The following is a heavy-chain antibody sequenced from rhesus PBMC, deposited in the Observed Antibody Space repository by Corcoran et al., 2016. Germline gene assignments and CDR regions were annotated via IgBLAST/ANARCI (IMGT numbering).Heavy chain of an antibody. CDR1: GFSLSTSGMG. CDR2: IYWNDDK. Sequence: QVTLKESGPALVKPTQTLTLTCTFSGFSLSTSGMGVGWIRQPSRQTLEWLAHIYWNDDKYYSTSLKSRLTISKDTSKNQVVLTMTNMDPVDTATYYCARSWVPRYYFDYWGQGVLVTVSS. J-gene: IGHJ4*01. D-gene: IGHD5-24*01. V-gene: IGHV2-1*01. CDR3: ARSWVPRYYFDY.